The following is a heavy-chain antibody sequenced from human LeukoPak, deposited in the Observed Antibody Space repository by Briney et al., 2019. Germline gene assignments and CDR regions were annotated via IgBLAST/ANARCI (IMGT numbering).Heavy chain of an antibody. CDR3: AREKSSSRWGGFAY. Sequence: PSETLSLTCTVSGGSISSYYWSWIRQSPGKGLEWIGSIYYTGSTNYNPSLKSRVIISVDTSKNQSSLKLSSVTAADTAVYYCAREKSSSRWGGFAYWGQGTLVTVSS. D-gene: IGHD6-13*01. CDR2: IYYTGST. CDR1: GGSISSYY. V-gene: IGHV4-59*01. J-gene: IGHJ4*02.